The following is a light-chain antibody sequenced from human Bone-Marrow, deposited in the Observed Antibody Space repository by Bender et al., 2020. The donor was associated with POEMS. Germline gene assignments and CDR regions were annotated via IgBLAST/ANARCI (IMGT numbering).Light chain of an antibody. Sequence: QPVLTQSSSASASLGSSVKLTCTLSSGHRTYIIAWHQQQPGRAPRFLMKVEDNGGYNKGSGVPDRFSGSSSGADRYLTISNLQFDDEAEYYCQNWDSKTQVFGGGTKLTVL. CDR1: SGHRTYI. CDR2: VEDNGGY. CDR3: QNWDSKTQV. J-gene: IGLJ2*01. V-gene: IGLV4-60*02.